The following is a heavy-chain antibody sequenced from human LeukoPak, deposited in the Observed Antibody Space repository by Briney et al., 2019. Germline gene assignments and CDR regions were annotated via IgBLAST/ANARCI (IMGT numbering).Heavy chain of an antibody. V-gene: IGHV4-59*01. CDR2: IYYSGST. CDR3: ATFPFNSSEDY. J-gene: IGHJ4*02. CDR1: GGSISSYY. Sequence: SETLSLTCTVSGGSISSYYWSWIRQPPGKGLEWIGYIYYSGSTNYNPSLKSRVTISVDTSKNQFSLKLSSVTAADTAVYYCATFPFNSSEDYWGQGTLVTVSS. D-gene: IGHD6-19*01.